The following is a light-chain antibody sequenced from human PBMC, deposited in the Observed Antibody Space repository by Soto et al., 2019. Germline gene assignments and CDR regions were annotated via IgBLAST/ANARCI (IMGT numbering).Light chain of an antibody. CDR3: GTWDSSLSTYA. Sequence: QSLLTQPPSVPAAQGQLVSISCSGSSANTENNRGSWFQRRPGTAPELLIYDNNKRPSGIPDRFSGAKSGTSATLGITGLQTGDEADYYCGTWDSSLSTYAFATGTKGTVL. V-gene: IGLV1-51*01. CDR1: SANTENNR. J-gene: IGLJ1*01. CDR2: DNN.